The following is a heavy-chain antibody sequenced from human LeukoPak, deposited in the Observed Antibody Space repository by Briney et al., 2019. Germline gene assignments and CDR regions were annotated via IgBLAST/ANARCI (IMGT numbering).Heavy chain of an antibody. CDR2: IKSKTDGGTT. D-gene: IGHD3-22*01. CDR3: TTYLFDSSGYVLSDY. CDR1: GFTFSSYW. V-gene: IGHV3-15*01. Sequence: PGGSLRLSCAASGFTFSSYWMSWVRQAPGKGLEWVGRIKSKTDGGTTDYAAPVKGRFTISRDDSKNTLYLQMNSLKTEDTAVYYCTTYLFDSSGYVLSDYWGQGTLVTVSS. J-gene: IGHJ4*02.